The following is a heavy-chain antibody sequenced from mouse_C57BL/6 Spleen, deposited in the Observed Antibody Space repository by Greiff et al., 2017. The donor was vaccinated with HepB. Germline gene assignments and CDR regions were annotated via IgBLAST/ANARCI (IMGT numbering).Heavy chain of an antibody. CDR1: GYTFTSYW. Sequence: QVQLQQPGAELVRPGTSVKLSCKASGYTFTSYWMHWVKQRPGQGLEWIGVIDPSDSYTNYNQKFKGKATLTVDTSSSTAYMQLSSLTSEDSAVYYCAREGGSSYYYFDYWGQGTTLTVSS. D-gene: IGHD1-1*01. CDR2: IDPSDSYT. CDR3: AREGGSSYYYFDY. J-gene: IGHJ2*01. V-gene: IGHV1-59*01.